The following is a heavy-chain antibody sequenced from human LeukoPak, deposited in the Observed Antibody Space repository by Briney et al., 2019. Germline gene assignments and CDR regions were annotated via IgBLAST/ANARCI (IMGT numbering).Heavy chain of an antibody. CDR2: ISGSGGST. J-gene: IGHJ4*02. CDR3: AKGRVQLWFSHYFDY. V-gene: IGHV3-23*01. CDR1: GFTFSGYA. D-gene: IGHD5-18*01. Sequence: GGPLRLSCAASGFTFSGYAMSWVRQAPGKGLEWVSAISGSGGSTYYADSVKGRFTISRDNSKNTLYLQMNSLRAEDTAVYYCAKGRVQLWFSHYFDYWGQGTLVTVSS.